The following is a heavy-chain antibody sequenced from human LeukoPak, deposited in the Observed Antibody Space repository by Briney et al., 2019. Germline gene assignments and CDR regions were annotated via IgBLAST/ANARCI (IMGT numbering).Heavy chain of an antibody. Sequence: GGSLRLSCAASGFTFSSYAMHWVRQAPGKGLEWVANIRQDGSEKYYVDSVKGRFTISRDNAKNSLYLQMNSLRAEDTAVYYCARPYSSGWYIQYYFDYWGQGTLVTVSS. V-gene: IGHV3-7*01. CDR1: GFTFSSYA. CDR2: IRQDGSEK. D-gene: IGHD6-13*01. J-gene: IGHJ4*02. CDR3: ARPYSSGWYIQYYFDY.